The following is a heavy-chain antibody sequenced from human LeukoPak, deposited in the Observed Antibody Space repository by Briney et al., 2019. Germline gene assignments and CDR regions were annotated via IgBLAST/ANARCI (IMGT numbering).Heavy chain of an antibody. CDR1: GFTVSSNY. J-gene: IGHJ4*02. CDR3: ARDDIAVAGFDY. CDR2: IYSGGNT. D-gene: IGHD6-19*01. Sequence: GGSLRLSCAASGFTVSSNYMSWVRQAPGKGLEWVSVIYSGGNTYYADSVKGRFTISRDNSKNTLYLQMNSLRAEDTAVYYCARDDIAVAGFDYWGQGTLVTVSS. V-gene: IGHV3-66*01.